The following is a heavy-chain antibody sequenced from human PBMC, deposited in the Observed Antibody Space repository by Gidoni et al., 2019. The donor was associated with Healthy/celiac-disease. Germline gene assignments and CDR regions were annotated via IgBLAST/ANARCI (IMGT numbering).Heavy chain of an antibody. Sequence: ELQLVQSGAEVKKPGESRTSSCKGSGYSFTSYWIGWVRQMPGKGLEWMGIIYPGDSDTRYSPSFQGQVTISADKSISTAYLQWSRLKASDTAMYYCARLTLRYYYDILTGEDYYFDYWGQGTLVTVSS. J-gene: IGHJ4*02. CDR2: IYPGDSDT. V-gene: IGHV5-51*01. CDR3: ARLTLRYYYDILTGEDYYFDY. CDR1: GYSFTSYW. D-gene: IGHD3-9*01.